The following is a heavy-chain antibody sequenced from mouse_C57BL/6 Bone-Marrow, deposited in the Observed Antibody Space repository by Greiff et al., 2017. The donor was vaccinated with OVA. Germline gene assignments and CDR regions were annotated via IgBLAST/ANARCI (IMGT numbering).Heavy chain of an antibody. CDR3: ARLEALLLREEYAMDY. CDR2: ISSGGSYT. CDR1: GFTFSSYG. V-gene: IGHV5-6*01. J-gene: IGHJ4*01. Sequence: EVQLVESGGDLVKPGGSLKLSCAASGFTFSSYGMSWVRQTPDKRLEWVATISSGGSYTYYPDSVKGRFTISRDNAKNTLYLQMSRLKSEDTAMYYCARLEALLLREEYAMDYWGQGTSVTVSS. D-gene: IGHD1-1*01.